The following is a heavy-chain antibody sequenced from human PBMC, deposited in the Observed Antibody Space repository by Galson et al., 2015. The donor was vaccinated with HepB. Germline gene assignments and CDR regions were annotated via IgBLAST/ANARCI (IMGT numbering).Heavy chain of an antibody. CDR2: ISATSSTI. J-gene: IGHJ5*02. CDR1: GFTFGSYN. CDR3: ARDGAAYFGVGNWFDP. V-gene: IGHV3-48*01. D-gene: IGHD3-3*01. Sequence: SLRLSCAASGFTFGSYNMNWVRQAPGKGLECISYISATSSTIFYADSVKGRFTVSRDNAKNSLYMEMNGLRAEDTAVYYCARDGAAYFGVGNWFDPWGQGTLVTVTS.